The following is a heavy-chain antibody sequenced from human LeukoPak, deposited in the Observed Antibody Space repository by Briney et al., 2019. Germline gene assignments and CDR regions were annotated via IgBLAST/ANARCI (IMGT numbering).Heavy chain of an antibody. V-gene: IGHV1-69*01. CDR3: ARVHAFGGSGSYFDY. CDR2: IIPIFGTA. J-gene: IGHJ4*02. D-gene: IGHD3-10*01. Sequence: SVKVSCKASGGTFSSYAISWVRQAPGQGLEWMGGIIPIFGTANYAQRFQGRVTITAEESTSTAYMELSSLRSEDTAVYYCARVHAFGGSGSYFDYWGQGTLVTVSS. CDR1: GGTFSSYA.